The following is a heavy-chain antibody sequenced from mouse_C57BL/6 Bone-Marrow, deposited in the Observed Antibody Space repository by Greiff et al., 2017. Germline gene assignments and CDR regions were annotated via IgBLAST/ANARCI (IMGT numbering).Heavy chain of an antibody. Sequence: EVQLVESGGDLVKPGGSLKLSCAASGFTFSSYGMSWVRQTPDKRLEWVATISSGGSYTYYPDSVKGRFTLSRDNAKNTLYLQSGSLKSEDTAMYYCARPSTMIRYCDVWGTGTTVTVSS. CDR3: ARPSTMIRYCDV. CDR1: GFTFSSYG. J-gene: IGHJ1*03. CDR2: ISSGGSYT. V-gene: IGHV5-6*01. D-gene: IGHD2-4*01.